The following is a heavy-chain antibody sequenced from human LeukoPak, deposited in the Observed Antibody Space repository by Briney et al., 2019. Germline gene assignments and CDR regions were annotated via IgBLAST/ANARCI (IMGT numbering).Heavy chain of an antibody. CDR1: GGSLSASY. D-gene: IGHD2-2*01. J-gene: IGHJ6*02. V-gene: IGHV4-34*01. CDR3: ARQLPLRGGDV. Sequence: SETLSLTCAVYGGSLSASYWSWFRQSPGKGLEWIGEINHSGGTNYNPSLKRRVTISLDTSKTQFSLKLSSLTAADTAVYYCARQLPLRGGDVWGQGTTVTVSS. CDR2: INHSGGT.